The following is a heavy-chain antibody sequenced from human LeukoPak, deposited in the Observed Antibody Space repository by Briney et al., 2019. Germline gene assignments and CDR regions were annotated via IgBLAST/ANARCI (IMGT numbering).Heavy chain of an antibody. V-gene: IGHV3-23*01. J-gene: IGHJ3*02. CDR2: ISGSGGST. D-gene: IGHD6-19*01. Sequence: PGGSLRLSCAASGFTFSSYAMSWVRQAPGKGLEWVSAISGSGGSTYYADSVKGRFTISRDNSKNTLYLQMNSLRAEDTAVYYCARISGWFDAFDIWGQGTMVTVSS. CDR3: ARISGWFDAFDI. CDR1: GFTFSSYA.